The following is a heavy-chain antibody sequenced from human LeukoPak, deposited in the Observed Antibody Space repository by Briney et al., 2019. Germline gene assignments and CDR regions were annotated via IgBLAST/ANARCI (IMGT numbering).Heavy chain of an antibody. Sequence: GGSLRLSCEASGFVFSDHGMHWVRQAPGKGLEWLTFIRYDGSSRYYADSVKGRFTISRDNSKNTLYLQMNILTTEDTAIYYCAKDRSSSGENFDYWGQGSLVTVSS. D-gene: IGHD6-19*01. J-gene: IGHJ4*02. CDR3: AKDRSSSGENFDY. V-gene: IGHV3-30*02. CDR2: IRYDGSSR. CDR1: GFVFSDHG.